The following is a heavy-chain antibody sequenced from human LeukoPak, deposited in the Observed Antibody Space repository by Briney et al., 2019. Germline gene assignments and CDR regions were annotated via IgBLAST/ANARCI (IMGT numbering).Heavy chain of an antibody. V-gene: IGHV3-15*01. CDR1: GFTFSNYW. D-gene: IGHD5-12*01. J-gene: IGHJ4*02. Sequence: GGSLRLSCAASGFTFSNYWMTWVRQAPGKGLEWVGRIRNDRITDYAAPVQGRFSISRDNSKNTFYLQMNSLRTEDTGMYFCTWMATIFTVDYWGQGTLVTVSS. CDR2: IRNDRIT. CDR3: TWMATIFTVDY.